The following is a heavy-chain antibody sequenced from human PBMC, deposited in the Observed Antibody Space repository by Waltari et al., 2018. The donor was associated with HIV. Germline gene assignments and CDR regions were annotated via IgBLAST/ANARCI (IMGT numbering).Heavy chain of an antibody. Sequence: QVQLQESGPGQVKPSQTLSLTCTVSGGSISSGSYCWSWIRQPAGKGLEWIGRIYTSGSTNYNPSLKSRVTISVDTSKNQFSLKLSSVTAADTAVYYCARRGIQLWFYAFDIWGQGTMVTVSS. V-gene: IGHV4-61*02. CDR2: IYTSGST. J-gene: IGHJ3*02. CDR3: ARRGIQLWFYAFDI. D-gene: IGHD5-18*01. CDR1: GGSISSGSYC.